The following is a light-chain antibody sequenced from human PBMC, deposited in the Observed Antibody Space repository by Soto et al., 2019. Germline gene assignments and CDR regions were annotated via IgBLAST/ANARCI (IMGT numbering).Light chain of an antibody. V-gene: IGKV3-15*01. CDR2: GAS. J-gene: IGKJ2*02. Sequence: EIVMTQSPATLSVSPGERATLSCRASQSVSSNLAWYQQRPGQAPRLLIYGASTRATGIPARFSGSGSGTDFTLTIISLQSEDLAVYYCQQYKTWPPCTFGQGTKLAIK. CDR3: QQYKTWPPCT. CDR1: QSVSSN.